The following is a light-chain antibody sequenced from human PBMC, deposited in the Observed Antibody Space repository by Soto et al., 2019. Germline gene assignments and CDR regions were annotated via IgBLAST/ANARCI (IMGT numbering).Light chain of an antibody. CDR3: QQYNNWPRT. CDR2: GSS. V-gene: IGKV3D-15*01. CDR1: ESVSSN. J-gene: IGKJ1*01. Sequence: EIDMTQSPATLSVSPGETATLSCRASESVSSNLVWYQQEPGQAPRLLIYGSSTRATGIPARFSGSGSGTAFTLTISSLQPEDVALYYCQQYNNWPRTFGQGTKVDIK.